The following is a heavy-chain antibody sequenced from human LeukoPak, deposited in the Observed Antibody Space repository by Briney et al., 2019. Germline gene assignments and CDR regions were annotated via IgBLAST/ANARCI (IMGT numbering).Heavy chain of an antibody. D-gene: IGHD2-2*01. V-gene: IGHV1-3*01. Sequence: ASVKVSCKTSGCTFTRYAIHWVRQAPGQGLEWMGWISCGKGETKYSQKFQDRVTITRDTSASTAYMELSSLRSEDTAVYYCARDNGYQLLWWWGQGTLVTVSS. CDR3: ARDNGYQLLWW. J-gene: IGHJ4*02. CDR2: ISCGKGET. CDR1: GCTFTRYA.